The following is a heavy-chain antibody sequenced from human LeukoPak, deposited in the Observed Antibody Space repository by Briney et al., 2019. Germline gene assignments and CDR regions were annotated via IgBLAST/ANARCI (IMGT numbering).Heavy chain of an antibody. CDR2: ISGNSYWI. J-gene: IGHJ4*02. CDR1: GFSSSDSS. V-gene: IGHV3-21*01. D-gene: IGHD1-26*01. Sequence: GGSLRLSCATSGFSSSDSSMAWVRQAPGKGLEWVSSISGNSYWIYYAGPVKDRFTISRDNARNSLYLEMERLSADDTAVYYCARGSILGATGYDWGQGTLVAVSS. CDR3: ARGSILGATGYD.